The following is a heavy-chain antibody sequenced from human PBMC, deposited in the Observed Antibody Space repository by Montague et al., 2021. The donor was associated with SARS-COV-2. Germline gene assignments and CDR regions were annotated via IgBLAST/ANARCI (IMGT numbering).Heavy chain of an antibody. CDR3: ARGAPTITMIVVVVTGAGWYLAL. CDR2: INHGGST. D-gene: IGHD3-22*01. Sequence: SETLSLTCAVHGGSFSDYYWSWIRQAPGKGLEWIGEINHGGSTNYNPSLKSRVTISVDTSKNQFSLKLSSVTAADTAVYYCARGAPTITMIVVVVTGAGWYLALWGRGTLVSVSA. V-gene: IGHV4-34*01. J-gene: IGHJ2*01. CDR1: GGSFSDYY.